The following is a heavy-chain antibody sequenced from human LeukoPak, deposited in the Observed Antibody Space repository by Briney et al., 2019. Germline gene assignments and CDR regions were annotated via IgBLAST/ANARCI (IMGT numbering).Heavy chain of an antibody. CDR3: ASTHGEQQLEAFDI. V-gene: IGHV1-69*13. Sequence: ASVKVSCKASGGTFSSYAISWVRQAPGQGLEWMGGIIPIFGTANYAQKFQGRVTITADESTSTAYMELSSLRSGDTAVYYCASTHGEQQLEAFDIWGQGTMVTVSS. D-gene: IGHD6-13*01. CDR2: IIPIFGTA. J-gene: IGHJ3*02. CDR1: GGTFSSYA.